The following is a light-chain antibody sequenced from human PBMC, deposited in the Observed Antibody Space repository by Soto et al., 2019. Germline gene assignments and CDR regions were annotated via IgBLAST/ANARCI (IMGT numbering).Light chain of an antibody. J-gene: IGKJ1*01. CDR2: TAS. CDR3: QQSYSTRWT. Sequence: DIQMTQSPSSLSASVGDRVTITCRASQSISSYLNWYQQKPGKAPNRLIYTASSLQSGVPSRFSGSGSGTDFTLTISSLQPEDFATYYCQQSYSTRWTFGQGTKVEVK. CDR1: QSISSY. V-gene: IGKV1-39*01.